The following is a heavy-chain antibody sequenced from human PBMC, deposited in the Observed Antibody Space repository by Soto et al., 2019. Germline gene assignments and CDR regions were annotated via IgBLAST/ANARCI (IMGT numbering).Heavy chain of an antibody. CDR3: ATDSGTSDY. Sequence: PGRFLRRSCAGSGGTVRTYWMSWVRQAPGKGLEWVANIKSDGSERYYVDSVKGRFTISRDNAKNSLYLQMNSLRAEDTAVYYCATDSGTSDYWGQGTLVTVS. J-gene: IGHJ4*02. V-gene: IGHV3-7*01. CDR1: GGTVRTYW. D-gene: IGHD1-1*01. CDR2: IKSDGSER.